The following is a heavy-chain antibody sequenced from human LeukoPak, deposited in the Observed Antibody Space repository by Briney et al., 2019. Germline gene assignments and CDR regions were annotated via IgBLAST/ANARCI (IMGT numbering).Heavy chain of an antibody. CDR1: GYSIRSGYY. CDR3: ATFHKIAARLFDY. D-gene: IGHD6-6*01. Sequence: SETLSLTCTVSGYSIRSGYYWGWIRQPPGKGLEWIGSIYYSGSTYYNPSLKSRVTISVDTSKNQFSLKLSSVTAADTAVYYCATFHKIAARLFDYWGQGTLVTVSS. V-gene: IGHV4-38-2*02. CDR2: IYYSGST. J-gene: IGHJ4*02.